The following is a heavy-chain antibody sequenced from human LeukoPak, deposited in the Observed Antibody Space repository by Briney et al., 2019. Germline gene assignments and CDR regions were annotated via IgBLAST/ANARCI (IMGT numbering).Heavy chain of an antibody. Sequence: PSETLSLTCTVSGGSISSGSYYWSWIRQPAGKGLEWIGRIYASGSTNYNPSLKSRVTISVDTSKNQFSLKLSSVTAADTAVYYCARDEDGRGIGFDYWGQGTLVTVSS. V-gene: IGHV4-61*02. D-gene: IGHD5-24*01. J-gene: IGHJ4*02. CDR2: IYASGST. CDR3: ARDEDGRGIGFDY. CDR1: GGSISSGSYY.